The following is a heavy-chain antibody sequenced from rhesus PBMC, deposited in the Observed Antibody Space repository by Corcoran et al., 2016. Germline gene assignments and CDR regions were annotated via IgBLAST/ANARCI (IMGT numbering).Heavy chain of an antibody. CDR2: IYGSCGST. V-gene: IGHV4-160*01. CDR3: ARDWYSGSWSPYYFDY. CDR1: GGSISGYY. J-gene: IGHJ4*01. Sequence: QLQLQESGPGLVKPSETLSLTCAVSGGSISGYYWSWIRQSPGKGLEWIGGIYGSCGSTEYNPSLKSRVTMSKDTSKNQFSLKLSAVTAADTAVYYCARDWYSGSWSPYYFDYWGQGVLVTVSS. D-gene: IGHD6-25*01.